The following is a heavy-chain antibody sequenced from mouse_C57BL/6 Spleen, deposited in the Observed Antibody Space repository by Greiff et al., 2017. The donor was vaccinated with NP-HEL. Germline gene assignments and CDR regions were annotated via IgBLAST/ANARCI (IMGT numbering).Heavy chain of an antibody. CDR1: GYTFTSYW. CDR2: IDPSDSYT. V-gene: IGHV1-50*01. CDR3: ARRGNYYGSRYYFDY. J-gene: IGHJ2*01. Sequence: QVQLQQPGAELVKPGASVKLSCKASGYTFTSYWMQWVKQRPGQGLEWIGEIDPSDSYTNYNQKFKGKATLTVDTSSSTAYMQRSSLTSEDSAVYYCARRGNYYGSRYYFDYWGQGTTLTVSS. D-gene: IGHD1-1*01.